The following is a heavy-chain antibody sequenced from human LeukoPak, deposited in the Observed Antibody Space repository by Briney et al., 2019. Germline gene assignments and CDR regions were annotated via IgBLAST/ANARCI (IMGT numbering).Heavy chain of an antibody. CDR2: IYSGGRT. CDR1: GFTVSSNY. Sequence: GGSLRLSCAASGFTVSSNYMNWVRQAPGMGLEWVSVIYSGGRTYYGDSVKGRFTISRDNSKNTLYLQMTSLRAEDTAVYYCARDIASVRMDVWGQGTTVTVSS. CDR3: ARDIASVRMDV. D-gene: IGHD2-15*01. J-gene: IGHJ6*02. V-gene: IGHV3-53*01.